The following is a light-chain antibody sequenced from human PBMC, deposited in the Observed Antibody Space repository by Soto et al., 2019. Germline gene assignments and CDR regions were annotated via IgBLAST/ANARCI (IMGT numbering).Light chain of an antibody. CDR2: DVS. V-gene: IGLV2-14*01. CDR1: SSEVGGYNY. J-gene: IGLJ1*01. CDR3: SSYTASNTRQIV. Sequence: QSALTQPASVSGSPGQSITISCTGTSSEVGGYNYVSWYQQHPGKAPKFMIYDVSNRPSGVSNSFSGSKSGNTASLTISGLQAEDEADYYCSSYTASNTRQIVFGTGTKVTVL.